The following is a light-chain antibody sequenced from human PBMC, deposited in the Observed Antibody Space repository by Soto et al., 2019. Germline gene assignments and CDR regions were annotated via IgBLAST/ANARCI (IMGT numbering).Light chain of an antibody. CDR1: SSDVGGYNY. J-gene: IGLJ1*01. CDR2: EVS. V-gene: IGLV2-14*01. Sequence: QPVLTQPASVSGSPGQSITISCTGTSSDVGGYNYVSWYQQHPGKAPKLMIYEVSNRPSGVSNRFSGSKSGNTASLTISGLQAEDEADYYCSSYTSSSTLTAYVFGTGTKLTVL. CDR3: SSYTSSSTLTAYV.